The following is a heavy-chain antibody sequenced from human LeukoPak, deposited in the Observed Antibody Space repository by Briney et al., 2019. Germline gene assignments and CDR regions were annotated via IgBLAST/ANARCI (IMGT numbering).Heavy chain of an antibody. V-gene: IGHV3-64D*09. CDR1: GFTFSSYA. CDR2: ISSNGGST. CDR3: VKGGPGAYYDILTTLDY. D-gene: IGHD3-9*01. J-gene: IGHJ4*02. Sequence: GGSLRPSCSASGFTFSSYAMHWVRQAPGKGLEYVSAISSNGGSTYYADSVKGRFTISRDNSKNTLYLQMSSLRAEDTALYYCVKGGPGAYYDILTTLDYWGQGTLVTVSS.